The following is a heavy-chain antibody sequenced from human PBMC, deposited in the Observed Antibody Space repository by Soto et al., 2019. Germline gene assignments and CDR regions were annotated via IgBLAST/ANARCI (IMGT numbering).Heavy chain of an antibody. V-gene: IGHV3-21*01. CDR1: GFTFSSYS. CDR2: ISSSSSYI. CDR3: ARDLRVLYAFDI. Sequence: EVQLVESGGGLVKPGGSLRLSCAASGFTFSSYSMNWVRQAPGKGLEWVSSISSSSSYIYYADSVKGRFTISRDNAKNSLYLQMNSLRAEDTAVYYCARDLRVLYAFDIWGQGTMVTVSS. J-gene: IGHJ3*02. D-gene: IGHD2-8*01.